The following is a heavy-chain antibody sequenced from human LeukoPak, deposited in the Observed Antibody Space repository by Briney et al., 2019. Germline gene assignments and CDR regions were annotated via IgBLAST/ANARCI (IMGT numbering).Heavy chain of an antibody. V-gene: IGHV4-34*01. D-gene: IGHD3-10*01. CDR1: GGSFSAYY. CDR2: INHSGST. J-gene: IGHJ6*03. CDR3: ARAPLRYFHYMDV. Sequence: SETLSLTCAVSGGSFSAYYWIWIRQPPGKGLEWIGEINHSGSTNYNPSLKSRVTISVDTSKNQFSLNLSSVTAADTAVYYCARAPLRYFHYMDVWAKGTTVTVSS.